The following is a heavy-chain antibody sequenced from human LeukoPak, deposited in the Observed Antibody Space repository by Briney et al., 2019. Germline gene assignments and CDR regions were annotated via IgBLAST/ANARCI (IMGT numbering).Heavy chain of an antibody. V-gene: IGHV1-69*05. CDR2: IIPIFGTA. D-gene: IGHD3-22*01. J-gene: IGHJ4*02. CDR3: ARGVIHMESSGYYFDY. CDR1: GYTFTSYG. Sequence: SVKVSCKASGYTFTSYGISWVRQAPGQGLEWMGGIIPIFGTANYAQKFQGRVTITTDESTSTAYMELSNLRSEDTAVYYCARGVIHMESSGYYFDYWGQGTRVTVSS.